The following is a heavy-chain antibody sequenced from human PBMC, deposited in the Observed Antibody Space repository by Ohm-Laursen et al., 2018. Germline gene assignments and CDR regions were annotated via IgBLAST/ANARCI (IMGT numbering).Heavy chain of an antibody. Sequence: SLRLSCTASGFTFSSYAMNWVRQAPGKGLEWVSGISGSGGSTKYADSVEGRFTISRDISKNTLYLQIDSLRAEDTAVYHCAKEGYKYGLHNFDYWGKGTLVTVSS. CDR1: GFTFSSYA. D-gene: IGHD5-18*01. CDR2: ISGSGGST. V-gene: IGHV3-23*01. CDR3: AKEGYKYGLHNFDY. J-gene: IGHJ4*02.